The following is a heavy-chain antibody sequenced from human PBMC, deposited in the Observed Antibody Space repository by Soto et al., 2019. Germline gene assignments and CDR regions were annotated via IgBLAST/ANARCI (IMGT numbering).Heavy chain of an antibody. CDR3: AGDSPWQLVDLFRYYYGMDV. V-gene: IGHV1-69*06. CDR1: GGTFSSYA. CDR2: IIPIFGTA. D-gene: IGHD6-6*01. J-gene: IGHJ6*02. Sequence: GASVKVSCKASGGTFSSYAISWVRQAPGQGLEWMGGIIPIFGTANYAQKFQGRVTITADKSTSTAYMELSSLRSEDTAVYYCAGDSPWQLVDLFRYYYGMDVWGQGTTVTVSS.